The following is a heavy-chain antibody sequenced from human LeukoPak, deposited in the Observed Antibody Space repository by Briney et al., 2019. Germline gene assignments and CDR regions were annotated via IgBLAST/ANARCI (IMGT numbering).Heavy chain of an antibody. J-gene: IGHJ4*02. CDR1: GYTFTSYG. CDR2: ISGYNGNT. Sequence: ASVKVSCKASGYTFTSYGISWVRQAPGQGLEWMGWISGYNGNTNYAQKVQGRVTMTTDTSTSTAYMELRSLRSDDTAVYYCAKDPTAGWGYGGNRHDFDYWGQGTLVTVSS. V-gene: IGHV1-18*01. D-gene: IGHD4-23*01. CDR3: AKDPTAGWGYGGNRHDFDY.